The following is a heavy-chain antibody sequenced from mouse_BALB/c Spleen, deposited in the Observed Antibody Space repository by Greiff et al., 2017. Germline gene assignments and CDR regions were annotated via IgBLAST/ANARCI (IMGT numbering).Heavy chain of an antibody. Sequence: EVQLVESGPSLVKPSQSLSLSCSASGYSITGDYWNWIRQFPGNKLEYMGYISHSGSAYDNPSLKSRISTTRDTSKNQYYMQLNSVTTEDTATYYCASGSSRFAYWGQETLVTVSA. CDR2: ISHSGSA. D-gene: IGHD1-1*01. CDR3: ASGSSRFAY. J-gene: IGHJ3*01. CDR1: GYSITGDY. V-gene: IGHV3-8*02.